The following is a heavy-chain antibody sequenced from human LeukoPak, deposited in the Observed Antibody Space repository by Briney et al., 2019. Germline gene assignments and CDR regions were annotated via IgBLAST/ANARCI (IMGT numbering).Heavy chain of an antibody. J-gene: IGHJ4*02. CDR2: ISAYNGNT. CDR3: ARQPRFLEWLSPFDY. D-gene: IGHD3-3*01. V-gene: IGHV1-18*01. CDR1: GYTFTSYG. Sequence: ASVKVSCKASGYTFTSYGISWVRQAPGQGLEWMGWISAYNGNTKYAQKFQGRVTMTTDTSTSTAYMELRSLRSDDTAVYYCARQPRFLEWLSPFDYWGQGTLVTASS.